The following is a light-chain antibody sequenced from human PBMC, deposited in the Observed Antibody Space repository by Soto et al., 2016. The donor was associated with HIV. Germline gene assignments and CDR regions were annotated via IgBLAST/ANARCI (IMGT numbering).Light chain of an antibody. CDR2: AAS. CDR1: QGIRND. V-gene: IGKV1-6*02. Sequence: AIQMTQSPSSLSASVGDRITITCRASQGIRNDLGWYQQKPGKAPKLLIYAASSLQSGVPSRFSGSGSGTDFTLTISSLQPEDIATYYCQKYNGVITFGGGTKVEI. J-gene: IGKJ4*01. CDR3: QKYNGVIT.